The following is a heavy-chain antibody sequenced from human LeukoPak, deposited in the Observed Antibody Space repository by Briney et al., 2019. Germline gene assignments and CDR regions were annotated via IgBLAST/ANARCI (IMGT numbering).Heavy chain of an antibody. Sequence: PGGSLRLSCAASGFTFSSYAMHWVRQAPGKGLEWVAVIWYDGSNKYYADSVKGRFTISRDSSKNTLYLQMNSLRAEDTAVYYCARGPIMITFGGVIGLDYWGQGTLVTVSS. V-gene: IGHV3-33*08. D-gene: IGHD3-16*02. CDR2: IWYDGSNK. CDR3: ARGPIMITFGGVIGLDY. CDR1: GFTFSSYA. J-gene: IGHJ4*02.